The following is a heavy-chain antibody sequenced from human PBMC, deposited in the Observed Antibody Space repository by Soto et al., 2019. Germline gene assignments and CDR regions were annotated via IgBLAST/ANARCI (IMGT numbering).Heavy chain of an antibody. D-gene: IGHD5-12*01. CDR2: INSDGSST. CDR1: GFTFSSYW. Sequence: EVQLVESGGGLVQPGGSLRLSCAASGFTFSSYWMHWVRQAPGKGLVWVSSINSDGSSTSYADSVKGRFTISRDNAKHTLYLQMNSLRAEDTAVYYCAREGLVATIREGAVDYWGQGTLVTVAS. CDR3: AREGLVATIREGAVDY. J-gene: IGHJ4*02. V-gene: IGHV3-74*01.